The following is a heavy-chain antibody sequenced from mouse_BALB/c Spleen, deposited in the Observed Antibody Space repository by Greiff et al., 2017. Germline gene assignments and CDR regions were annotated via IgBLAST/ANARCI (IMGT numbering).Heavy chain of an antibody. CDR3: ARQRDYDG. CDR1: GFTFSSYG. J-gene: IGHJ2*01. D-gene: IGHD2-4*01. CDR2: ISNGGSYT. V-gene: IGHV5-6*01. Sequence: DVHLVESGGDLVKPGGSLKLSCAASGFTFSSYGMSWVRQTPDKRLEWVATISNGGSYTYYPDSVKGRFTISRDNAKNTLYLQMSSLKSEDTAMYYCARQRDYDGWGQGTTLTVSS.